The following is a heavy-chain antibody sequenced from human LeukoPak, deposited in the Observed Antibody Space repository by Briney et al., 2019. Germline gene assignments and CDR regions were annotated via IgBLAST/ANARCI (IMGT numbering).Heavy chain of an antibody. CDR3: ARFSSGWPKDY. CDR2: IKQDGSEK. J-gene: IGHJ4*02. Sequence: GGSLRLSCAASGFTFSSYWMSWVRQAPGKGLEWVANIKQDGSEKYYVDSVKGRFTISRDNPKNSLYLQMNSLRAEDTAVYYCARFSSGWPKDYWGQGTLVTVSS. V-gene: IGHV3-7*05. D-gene: IGHD6-19*01. CDR1: GFTFSSYW.